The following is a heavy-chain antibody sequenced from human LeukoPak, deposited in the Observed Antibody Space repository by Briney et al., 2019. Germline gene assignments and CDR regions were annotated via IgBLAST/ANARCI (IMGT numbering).Heavy chain of an antibody. CDR1: GFTFSSYA. V-gene: IGHV3-23*01. CDR2: IGGSGGST. Sequence: QSGGSLRLSCAASGFTFSSYAMSWVRQAPGKGLEWVSAIGGSGGSTYYADSVKGRFTISRDNSKNTLYLQMNSLRAEDTAVYYCAKIEIPGTPNYYGMDVWGQGTTVTVSS. D-gene: IGHD1-14*01. J-gene: IGHJ6*02. CDR3: AKIEIPGTPNYYGMDV.